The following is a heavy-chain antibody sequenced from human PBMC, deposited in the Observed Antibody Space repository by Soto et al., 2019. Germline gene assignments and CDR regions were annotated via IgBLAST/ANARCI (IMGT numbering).Heavy chain of an antibody. CDR1: GGSISSGGYY. CDR2: IYYSGST. J-gene: IGHJ5*02. Sequence: TLSLTCTVSGGSISSGGYYWSWIRQHPGKGLEWIGYIYYSGSTYYNPSLKSRVTISVDTSKNQFSLKLSSVTAADTAVYYWAGGGVGPKTDGFDPRGQGTLVTVSS. V-gene: IGHV4-31*03. CDR3: AGGGVGPKTDGFDP. D-gene: IGHD3-16*01.